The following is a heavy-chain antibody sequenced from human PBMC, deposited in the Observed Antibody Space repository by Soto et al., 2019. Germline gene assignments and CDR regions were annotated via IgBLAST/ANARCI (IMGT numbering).Heavy chain of an antibody. CDR2: IWYDGSNK. D-gene: IGHD4-17*01. CDR1: GFTFSSYG. V-gene: IGHV3-33*01. CDR3: ASSYHYGVGYYFDY. J-gene: IGHJ4*02. Sequence: QVQLVESGGGVVQPGRSLRLSCAASGFTFSSYGMHWVRQAPGKGLEWVAVIWYDGSNKYYADSVKGRFTISRDNSKNTLYLQMNSLRAEDTAVYYCASSYHYGVGYYFDYWGQGTLVTVSS.